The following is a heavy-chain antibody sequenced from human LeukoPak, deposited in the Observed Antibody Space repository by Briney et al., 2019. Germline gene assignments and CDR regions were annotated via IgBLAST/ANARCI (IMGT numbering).Heavy chain of an antibody. CDR2: ISSSSSTI. J-gene: IGHJ3*02. V-gene: IGHV3-48*04. Sequence: PGGSLRLSCAASGFTFSSYSMNWVRQAPGKGLEWVSYISSSSSTIYYADSVKGRFTISRDNAKNSLYLQMNSLRAEDTAVYYCARDLVDIVVVPAAIDPLDAFDIWGQGTMVTVSS. D-gene: IGHD2-2*01. CDR3: ARDLVDIVVVPAAIDPLDAFDI. CDR1: GFTFSSYS.